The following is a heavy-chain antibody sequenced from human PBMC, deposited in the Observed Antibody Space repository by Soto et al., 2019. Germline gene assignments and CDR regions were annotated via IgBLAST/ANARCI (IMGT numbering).Heavy chain of an antibody. CDR3: ARVPADYYDSSGYYQFDY. J-gene: IGHJ4*01. Sequence: PSETLALTSAVSGYSSSSGYYWGWIRQPPGKGLERIVSIYHSGSTYYNPSRKSRVSISVDTSKNQFSLKLSSVTAADTAVYYCARVPADYYDSSGYYQFDYWGHGTLVTVS. D-gene: IGHD3-22*01. V-gene: IGHV4-38-2*01. CDR2: IYHSGST. CDR1: GYSSSSGYY.